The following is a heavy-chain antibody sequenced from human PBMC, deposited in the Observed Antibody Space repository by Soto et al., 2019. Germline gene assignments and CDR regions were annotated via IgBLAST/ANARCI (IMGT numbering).Heavy chain of an antibody. CDR3: AKSGSGWTTYYFDY. Sequence: PGGSLRLSCAASGFTFSSYAMSWVRQAPGKGLEWVSAISGSGGSTYYADSVKGRFTISRDNFKNTQYLQMNSLRAEDTAVYYCAKSGSGWTTYYFDYWGQGTLVTVSS. CDR1: GFTFSSYA. D-gene: IGHD6-19*01. CDR2: ISGSGGST. V-gene: IGHV3-23*01. J-gene: IGHJ4*02.